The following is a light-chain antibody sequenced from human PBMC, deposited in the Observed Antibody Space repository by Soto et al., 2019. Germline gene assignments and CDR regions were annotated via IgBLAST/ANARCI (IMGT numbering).Light chain of an antibody. CDR3: QQSYSSPPT. J-gene: IGKJ5*01. Sequence: SVGDGVTITCRASQTISSWLAWYQQKPGKAPKLLIFAASSLQSGVPSRFSGSRSGPDFTLTISSLQPEDFATYYCQQSYSSPPTFGQGTRLEI. CDR2: AAS. CDR1: QTISSW. V-gene: IGKV1-39*01.